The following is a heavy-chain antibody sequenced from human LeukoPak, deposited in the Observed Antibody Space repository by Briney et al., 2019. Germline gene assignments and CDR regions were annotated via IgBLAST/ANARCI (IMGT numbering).Heavy chain of an antibody. CDR1: GFTFSSYS. J-gene: IGHJ4*02. CDR3: ARAAMVRGVDYYDY. Sequence: TGGSLRLSCAASGFTFSSYSMTWVRQAPGKGLEWVSLISGSATSTYYADSVKGRFTISRDNSKNTLYLQVNSLRAGDTAVYYCARAAMVRGVDYYDYWGQGTLVTVSS. CDR2: ISGSATST. V-gene: IGHV3-23*01. D-gene: IGHD3-10*01.